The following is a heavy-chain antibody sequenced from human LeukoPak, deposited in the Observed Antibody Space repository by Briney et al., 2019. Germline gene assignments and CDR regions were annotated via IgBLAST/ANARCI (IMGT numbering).Heavy chain of an antibody. J-gene: IGHJ4*02. CDR3: ARTSSGSYAGDYFDY. Sequence: PGGSLRLSCATSGFTFTTFWMHWVRQAPGKGLEWVSGINWNGGSTGYADSVKGRFTISRDNAKNSLYLQMNSLRAEDTALYYCARTSSGSYAGDYFDYWGQGTLVTVSS. CDR2: INWNGGST. V-gene: IGHV3-20*04. D-gene: IGHD1-26*01. CDR1: GFTFTTFW.